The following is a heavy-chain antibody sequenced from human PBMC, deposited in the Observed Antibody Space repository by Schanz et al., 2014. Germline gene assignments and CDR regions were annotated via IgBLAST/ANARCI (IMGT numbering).Heavy chain of an antibody. Sequence: QLQLVQSGAEVKKPGSSVKVSCKLSGGTFSSYTISWVRQAPGQGLEWMGWINGYNGHTLYAQKFQGRVTMTTDTSTSTSYMELTSLRFDDTAVYYCARDFSAYVGNYFDYWGQGTLVTVSS. V-gene: IGHV1-18*01. CDR2: INGYNGHT. CDR3: ARDFSAYVGNYFDY. CDR1: GGTFSSYT. D-gene: IGHD5-12*01. J-gene: IGHJ4*02.